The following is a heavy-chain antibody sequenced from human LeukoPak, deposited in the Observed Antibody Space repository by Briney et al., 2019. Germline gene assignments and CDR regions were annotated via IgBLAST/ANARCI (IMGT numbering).Heavy chain of an antibody. V-gene: IGHV3-74*01. CDR3: AKFPTAYYYDSSGYLDY. CDR1: GFTFSTYW. Sequence: GGSLRLSCAASGFTFSTYWMHWVRQAPGKGLVWVSRIDHDGINTYYADSVKGRFTISRDNSKNTLYLQMNSLRAEDTAVYYCAKFPTAYYYDSSGYLDYWGQGTLVTVSS. J-gene: IGHJ4*02. CDR2: IDHDGINT. D-gene: IGHD3-22*01.